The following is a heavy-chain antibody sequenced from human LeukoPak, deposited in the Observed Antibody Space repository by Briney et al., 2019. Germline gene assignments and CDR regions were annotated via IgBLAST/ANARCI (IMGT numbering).Heavy chain of an antibody. J-gene: IGHJ3*02. Sequence: SETLSLTCTVSGGSISSYYWSWIRQPPGKGLEWIGYIYYSGSTNYNPSLKSRVTISVDTSKNQFSLKLSSVTAADTAVYYCARRPDSGYDPRNDDAFDMWGQGTMVTVSS. CDR2: IYYSGST. D-gene: IGHD5-12*01. CDR3: ARRPDSGYDPRNDDAFDM. CDR1: GGSISSYY. V-gene: IGHV4-59*08.